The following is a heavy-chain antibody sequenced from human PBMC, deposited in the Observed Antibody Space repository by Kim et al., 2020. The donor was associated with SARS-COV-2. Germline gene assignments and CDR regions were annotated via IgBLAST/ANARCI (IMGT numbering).Heavy chain of an antibody. Sequence: ASVKVSCKASGYIFTNYGMNWVRQAPGQGLQWMGWINANTGNPAYAQAFTGRFVFSLDTSVSTAYLQISSLKAEDTAVYYCVAVKGYWDHEYWGQGTLVTVSS. J-gene: IGHJ4*02. CDR1: GYIFTNYG. D-gene: IGHD2-15*01. CDR2: INANTGNP. V-gene: IGHV7-4-1*02. CDR3: VAVKGYWDHEY.